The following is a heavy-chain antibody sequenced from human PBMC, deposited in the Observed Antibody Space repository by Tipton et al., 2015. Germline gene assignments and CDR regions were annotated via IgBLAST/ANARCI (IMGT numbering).Heavy chain of an antibody. Sequence: SLRLSCAASGFTFSSYAMSWVRQAPGKGLEWVSAISGSGGSTYYADSVQGRFTISRDNSKNTVCLQMNSLRAEDTAVYYCAKDRHYGGSSGSYFDYWGQGSLVTVSS. CDR3: AKDRHYGGSSGSYFDY. CDR2: ISGSGGST. D-gene: IGHD4-23*01. V-gene: IGHV3-23*01. J-gene: IGHJ4*02. CDR1: GFTFSSYA.